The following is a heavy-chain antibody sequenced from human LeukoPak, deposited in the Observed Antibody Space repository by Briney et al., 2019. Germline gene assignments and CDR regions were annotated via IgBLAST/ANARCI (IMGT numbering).Heavy chain of an antibody. J-gene: IGHJ4*02. V-gene: IGHV3-9*01. CDR3: ARELHRWLAIDY. D-gene: IGHD6-19*01. CDR2: ISWNSGTM. CDR1: GFTFDKYA. Sequence: PGGSLRLSCVASGFTFDKYAMHWVRQVPGKGLEWVSSISWNSGTMDYADSVKGRFTISRDNAKNSLYLQMNSLRAEDTAVYYCARELHRWLAIDYWGQGTLVTVSS.